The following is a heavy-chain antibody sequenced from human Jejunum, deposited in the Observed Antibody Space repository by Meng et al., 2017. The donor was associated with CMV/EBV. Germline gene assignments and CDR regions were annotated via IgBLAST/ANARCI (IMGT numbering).Heavy chain of an antibody. CDR3: ARVVLSSTRPYFDF. V-gene: IGHV3-48*03. CDR2: ISGSGNTV. Sequence: SGVTFSSYAMSWVRQAPGKGLEWVSYISGSGNTVYYGDSVRGRFTISRDNAKNSVYLQMNGLRAEDTAVYYCARVVLSSTRPYFDFWGQGTLVTVSS. J-gene: IGHJ4*02. D-gene: IGHD5/OR15-5a*01. CDR1: GVTFSSYA.